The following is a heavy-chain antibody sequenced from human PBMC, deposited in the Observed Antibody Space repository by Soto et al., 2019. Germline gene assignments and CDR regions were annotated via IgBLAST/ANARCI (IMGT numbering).Heavy chain of an antibody. V-gene: IGHV3-23*01. J-gene: IGHJ4*02. CDR3: AKGRGSGWAWYFDN. D-gene: IGHD6-19*01. CDR1: GFTFKESA. Sequence: EVRLLEAGGGLKQPGGSLRLSCAASGFTFKESAMNWVRQAPGKGLEWVASISDTGASTWYAESVRGRLSISRDNSKNSLYLQMNSLRDEDTAVYYCAKGRGSGWAWYFDNWGQGTLVTVSS. CDR2: ISDTGAST.